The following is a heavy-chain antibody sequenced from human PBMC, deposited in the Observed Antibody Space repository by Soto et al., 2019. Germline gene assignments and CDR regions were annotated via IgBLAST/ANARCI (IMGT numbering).Heavy chain of an antibody. CDR1: GLTFSNDG. J-gene: IGHJ4*02. Sequence: QVQLVESGGGVVQPGRSLRLSCAASGLTFSNDGMHWVRQAPGKGLEWVAVISYDGSRKYYEDSVGGRFTISRDNSKNTLYLEMNSLRPEDTAVYYCTKEAMDRGVIGDYWGQGTLVTVSS. D-gene: IGHD3-16*02. CDR2: ISYDGSRK. CDR3: TKEAMDRGVIGDY. V-gene: IGHV3-30*18.